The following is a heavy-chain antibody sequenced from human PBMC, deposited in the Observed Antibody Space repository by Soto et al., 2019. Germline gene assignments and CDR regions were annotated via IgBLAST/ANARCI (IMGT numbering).Heavy chain of an antibody. Sequence: QVQLVQSGAEVKKPGASVKVSCKASGYTFASYAISWMRQAPGQGLEWMGWISAYNGNTNYAQKLQGRVTMITDTSTSTAYMELRSLGSDDTAVYSCARDPPPPDYWGQGTLVTVSS. CDR2: ISAYNGNT. CDR3: ARDPPPPDY. J-gene: IGHJ4*02. CDR1: GYTFASYA. V-gene: IGHV1-18*01.